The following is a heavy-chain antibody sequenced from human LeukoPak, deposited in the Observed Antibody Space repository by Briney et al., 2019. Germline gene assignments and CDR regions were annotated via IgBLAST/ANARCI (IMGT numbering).Heavy chain of an antibody. Sequence: ASVKVSCKGSGYTFTSYGISWVRQAPGQGLQWMGWISGYNGNTYYAQKVQGRVTMTTDTSASTAYMELRSLRSDDTAVYYCARDIAVAGISSLFDYWGRGTLVTVSS. CDR2: ISGYNGNT. CDR1: GYTFTSYG. CDR3: ARDIAVAGISSLFDY. V-gene: IGHV1-18*04. D-gene: IGHD6-19*01. J-gene: IGHJ4*02.